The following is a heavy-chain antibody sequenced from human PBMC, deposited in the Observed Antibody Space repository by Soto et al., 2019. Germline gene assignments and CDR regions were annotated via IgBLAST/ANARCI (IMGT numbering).Heavy chain of an antibody. V-gene: IGHV3-23*01. CDR3: AKSWSFSGSYSPFDC. Sequence: EVQLLESGGGLVQPGGSLRLSCAASGFTFSNYAMSWVRQAPGKGLAWVSAISGSGGSTYYADSVKGRFSICRDNSKSTLDLQMNSLRAEDTAVYYCAKSWSFSGSYSPFDCWGQGTLVTVSS. J-gene: IGHJ4*02. D-gene: IGHD3-10*01. CDR2: ISGSGGST. CDR1: GFTFSNYA.